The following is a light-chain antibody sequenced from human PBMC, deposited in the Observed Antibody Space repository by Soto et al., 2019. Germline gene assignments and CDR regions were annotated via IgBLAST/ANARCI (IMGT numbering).Light chain of an antibody. V-gene: IGKV3-11*01. CDR2: DAS. Sequence: ETVLTQSPATISLSTVAIAKLSGRASQSVSSYLAWYQQKPGQAPRLLIYDASNRAAGIPARFSGSGSGTDFTLTISSLEPADFAVYYCQKRSNWPLNCGGGHTGDIK. CDR1: QSVSSY. CDR3: QKRSNWPLN. J-gene: IGKJ4*01.